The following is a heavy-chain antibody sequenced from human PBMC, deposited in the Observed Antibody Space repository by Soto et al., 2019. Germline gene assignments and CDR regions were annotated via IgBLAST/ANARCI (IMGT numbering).Heavy chain of an antibody. CDR2: MNPNSGNT. Sequence: WASVKVSCKASGYTFTSYDINWVRQATGQGLEWMGWMNPNSGNTGYAQKFQGRVTMTRNTSISTAYMELSSLRSEDTAVYYCARGVDSSGYLFDYWGQGTLVTVSS. J-gene: IGHJ4*02. CDR1: GYTFTSYD. CDR3: ARGVDSSGYLFDY. V-gene: IGHV1-8*01. D-gene: IGHD3-22*01.